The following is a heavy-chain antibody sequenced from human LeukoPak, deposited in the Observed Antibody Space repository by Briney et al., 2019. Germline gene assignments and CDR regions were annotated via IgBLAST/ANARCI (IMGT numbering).Heavy chain of an antibody. Sequence: ASVKVSCKTSGGTFSSYAISWVRQAPGQGLEWMGGIIPIFGTANYAQRFQGRVTITADESTSTAYMELSSLRSEDTAVYYCARDPGGRIAAAGTYYFDCWGQGTLVTVSS. CDR3: ARDPGGRIAAAGTYYFDC. CDR2: IIPIFGTA. CDR1: GGTFSSYA. J-gene: IGHJ4*02. V-gene: IGHV1-69*13. D-gene: IGHD6-13*01.